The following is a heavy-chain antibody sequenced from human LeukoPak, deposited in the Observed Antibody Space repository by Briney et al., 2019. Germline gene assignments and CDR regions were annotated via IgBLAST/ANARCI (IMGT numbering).Heavy chain of an antibody. CDR2: ISGSGDST. V-gene: IGHV3-23*01. CDR1: GFTFSNYA. J-gene: IGHJ4*02. CDR3: AKDYDFWTI. Sequence: GGSLRLSCAASGFTFSNYAMSWVRQAPGKGLEWVSSISGSGDSTYYANSAKGRFTISRDNSKNTVYLQMNSLRAEDTAVYYCAKDYDFWTIWGQGTLVTVSS. D-gene: IGHD3-3*01.